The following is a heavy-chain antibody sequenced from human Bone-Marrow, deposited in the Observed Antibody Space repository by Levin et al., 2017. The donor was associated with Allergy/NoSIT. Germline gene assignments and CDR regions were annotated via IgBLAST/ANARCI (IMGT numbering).Heavy chain of an antibody. CDR2: VSYDVSKK. CDR1: GFSFDAYA. CDR3: ARDLSFGRSGFPATGIKDL. V-gene: IGHV3-30-3*01. D-gene: IGHD3-3*01. J-gene: IGHJ5*02. Sequence: QHGESLKISCAASGFSFDAYAMHWVRQAPGKGLEWVALVSYDVSKKFYSDSVKGRFTISRDNSENTVSLQLNSLTPEDTAVYYCARDLSFGRSGFPATGIKDLWGQGTLVTVSS.